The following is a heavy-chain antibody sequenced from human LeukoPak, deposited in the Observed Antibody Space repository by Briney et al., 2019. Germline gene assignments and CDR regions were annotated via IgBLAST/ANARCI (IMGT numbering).Heavy chain of an antibody. V-gene: IGHV4-39*07. CDR2: IYHSGST. D-gene: IGHD5-12*01. J-gene: IGHJ4*02. CDR1: GGSISSSPYY. Sequence: SETLSLTCTVSGGSISSSPYYWGWIRQPPGKGLEWIGSIYHSGSTYYNPSLKSRVTISVDTSKNQFSLKLSSVTAADTAVYYCARADSGYDLVYWGQGTLVTVSS. CDR3: ARADSGYDLVY.